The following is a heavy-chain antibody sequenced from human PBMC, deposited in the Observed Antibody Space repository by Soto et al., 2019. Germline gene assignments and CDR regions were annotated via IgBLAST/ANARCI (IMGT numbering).Heavy chain of an antibody. CDR2: ISGSGGST. Sequence: GGSLRLSCAASGFTFSSYAMSWVRQAPGKGLEWVSAISGSGGSTYYADSVKGRFTISRDNSKNTLYLQMNSLRAEDTAVYYCAKLAYSSSLDYYYYYMDVWGKGTTVTVSS. CDR1: GFTFSSYA. CDR3: AKLAYSSSLDYYYYYMDV. J-gene: IGHJ6*03. V-gene: IGHV3-23*01. D-gene: IGHD6-13*01.